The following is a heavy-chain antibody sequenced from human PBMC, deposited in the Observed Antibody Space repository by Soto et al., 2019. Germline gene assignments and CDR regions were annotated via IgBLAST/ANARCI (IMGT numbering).Heavy chain of an antibody. CDR2: ISVTGYST. J-gene: IGHJ4*02. CDR3: VRDRHRAYFFEY. V-gene: IGHV3-23*01. CDR1: GVTFSIYA. Sequence: HLLESGGDLVQPGGSLTLSCEVSGVTFSIYAMSWVRQAPGKGLEWVAGISVTGYSTFYADFVEGRFPISRDNSKNTLALHMSSLRTDDTATYYCVRDRHRAYFFEYWGPGTQVTVSS.